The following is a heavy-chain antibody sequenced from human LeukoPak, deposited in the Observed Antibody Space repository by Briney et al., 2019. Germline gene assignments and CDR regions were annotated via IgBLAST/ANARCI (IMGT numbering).Heavy chain of an antibody. CDR2: ISSSSNTI. CDR1: GLTFSTYS. J-gene: IGHJ4*02. D-gene: IGHD6-13*01. CDR3: ARERSGQLVSTRRYYFDY. V-gene: IGHV3-48*04. Sequence: GGSLRLSCAASGLTFSTYSMNWVRQAPGKGLEWVSYISSSSNTIYYADSVKGRFTISRDNAKNSLYLQMNSLRAEDTAVYYCARERSGQLVSTRRYYFDYWGQGTLVTVSS.